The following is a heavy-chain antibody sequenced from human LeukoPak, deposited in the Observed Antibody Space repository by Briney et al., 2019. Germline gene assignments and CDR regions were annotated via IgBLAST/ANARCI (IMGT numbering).Heavy chain of an antibody. J-gene: IGHJ5*02. D-gene: IGHD3-22*01. CDR2: IDSDGGT. CDR3: ARRCYDGSGSFPFGP. V-gene: IGHV3-74*01. Sequence: PGGSLRLSCAASGFTFRNYWMHWVRQAPGKGLAWVSRIDSDGGTSYADSVKGRFIISRDDAKNTLYLQMNSLGVEDTAVYYCARRCYDGSGSFPFGPWGQGTLVTVSS. CDR1: GFTFRNYW.